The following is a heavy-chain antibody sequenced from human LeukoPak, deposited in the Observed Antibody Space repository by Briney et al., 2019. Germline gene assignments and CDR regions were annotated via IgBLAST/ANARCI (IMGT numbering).Heavy chain of an antibody. CDR1: GFTFSSYE. CDR2: ISSSGSTI. J-gene: IGHJ4*02. D-gene: IGHD6-19*01. V-gene: IGHV3-48*03. CDR3: ARISSLAVAGIN. Sequence: GGSLRLSCAASGFTFSSYEMNWVRQAPGKGLEWVSYISSSGSTIYYADSVKGRLTISRDNAKNSLYLQMNSLRAEDTAVYYCARISSLAVAGINWGQGTLVTVSS.